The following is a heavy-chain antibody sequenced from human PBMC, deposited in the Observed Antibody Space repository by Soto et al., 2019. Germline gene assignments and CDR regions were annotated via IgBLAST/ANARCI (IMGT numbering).Heavy chain of an antibody. D-gene: IGHD4-17*01. V-gene: IGHV4-61*01. J-gene: IGHJ4*02. Sequence: SETLSLTCPVSGGSVSDKTYYWSWIRQPPGKRLEWIGYVYYSGTTNYNPSLKSRVTISVDLSKNRFSLRLSSVTTADTALYYCARTTAVPNTLRSRYFFDYWGQGTLVTVSS. CDR2: VYYSGTT. CDR3: ARTTAVPNTLRSRYFFDY. CDR1: GGSVSDKTYY.